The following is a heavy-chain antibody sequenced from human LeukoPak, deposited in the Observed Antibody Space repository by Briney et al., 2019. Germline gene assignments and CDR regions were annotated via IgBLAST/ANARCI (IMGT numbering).Heavy chain of an antibody. CDR3: ARALSTRNYYYMDV. CDR2: ISHSGTT. V-gene: IGHV4-34*01. D-gene: IGHD2-2*01. Sequence: PSETLSLTCAVYGRSFSGNYWSWIRQPPGKGLEWIGEISHSGTTSYNTSLKSRVSISVDPSKNQFSLRMFFVTVADTAVYYCARALSTRNYYYMDVWGKGTTVTISS. CDR1: GRSFSGNY. J-gene: IGHJ6*03.